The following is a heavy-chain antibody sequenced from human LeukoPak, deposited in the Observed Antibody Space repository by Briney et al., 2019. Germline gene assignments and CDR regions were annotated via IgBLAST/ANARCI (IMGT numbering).Heavy chain of an antibody. CDR3: ARDRYDFWSGYFPDNLNWFGP. CDR1: GFTVSSNY. V-gene: IGHV3-21*01. D-gene: IGHD3-3*01. CDR2: ISGSGGST. J-gene: IGHJ5*02. Sequence: GGSLRLSCTASGFTVSSNYMSWVRQAPGKGLEWVSAISGSGGSTYYADSVKGRFTISRDNAKNSLYLQMNSLRAEDTAVYYCARDRYDFWSGYFPDNLNWFGPWGQGTLVTVSS.